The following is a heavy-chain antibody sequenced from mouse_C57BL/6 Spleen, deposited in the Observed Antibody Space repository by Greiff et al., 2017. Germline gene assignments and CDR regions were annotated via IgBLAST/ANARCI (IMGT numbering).Heavy chain of an antibody. V-gene: IGHV1-55*01. D-gene: IGHD2-4*01. CDR3: SREENDYDVEYFDV. J-gene: IGHJ1*03. Sequence: QVQLQQPGAELVKPGASVQMSCKASGYTFTSYWITWVKQRPGQGLEWFGDIYPGSGSTNYNEKFKSKATLTVDTSSSTASMQLSSQTSEVSAVYYCSREENDYDVEYFDVWGTGTTVTVSS. CDR2: IYPGSGST. CDR1: GYTFTSYW.